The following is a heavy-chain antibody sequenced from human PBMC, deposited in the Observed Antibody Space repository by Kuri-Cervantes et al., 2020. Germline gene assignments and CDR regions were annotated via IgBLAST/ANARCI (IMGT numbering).Heavy chain of an antibody. CDR1: GYSFTSYW. CDR3: AREMSYDYVWGSYRDAFDI. CDR2: IYPGDSDT. J-gene: IGHJ3*02. V-gene: IGHV5-51*01. Sequence: KVSCKGSGYSFTSYWIGWVRQMPGKGLEWMGIIYPGDSDTRYSPSFQGQVTISADKSISTAYLQWSSLKASDTAMYYCAREMSYDYVWGSYRDAFDIWGQGTMVTVSS. D-gene: IGHD3-16*02.